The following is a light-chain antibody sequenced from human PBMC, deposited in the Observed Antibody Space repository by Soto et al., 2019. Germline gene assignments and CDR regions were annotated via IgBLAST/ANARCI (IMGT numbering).Light chain of an antibody. CDR1: EDIDTS. CDR2: GAS. CDR3: QHYDTFSWT. J-gene: IGKJ1*01. Sequence: DIQMTQSPSTLSVSLGDRITITCRASEDIDTSLAWFQQRPGKAPKVLIAGASGLMNGVPSPFSGSGSGTEFALTISSVQPDAFATPFCQHYDTFSWTFGQGTKVDSK. V-gene: IGKV1-5*01.